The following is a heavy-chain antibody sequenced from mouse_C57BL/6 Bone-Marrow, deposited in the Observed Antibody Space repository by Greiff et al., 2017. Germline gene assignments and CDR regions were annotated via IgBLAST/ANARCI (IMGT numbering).Heavy chain of an antibody. Sequence: QVQLQQPGAELVRPGTSVKLSCKASGYTFTSYWMHWVKQRPGQGLEWIGVIDPSDSYTNYNQKFKGKATLTVDTSSSTAYMQISSLTSEDSAVYYCAPYGSSYPYWGQGTLVTVSA. J-gene: IGHJ3*01. V-gene: IGHV1-59*01. CDR3: APYGSSYPY. CDR2: IDPSDSYT. D-gene: IGHD1-1*01. CDR1: GYTFTSYW.